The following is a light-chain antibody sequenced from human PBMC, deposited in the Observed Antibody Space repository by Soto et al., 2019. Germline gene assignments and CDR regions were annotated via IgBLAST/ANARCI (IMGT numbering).Light chain of an antibody. Sequence: DVVMTQSPLSLPVTLGQPASISCRSSQSLVYSDGNTYLNWFQQRPGQSPRRLIYKVSNRDSGVPDRFSGSGSGTDFTLKISRVEAEDVGVYYCMKGTHWTRPCGQGTRLEIK. CDR3: MKGTHWTRP. J-gene: IGKJ5*01. CDR2: KVS. V-gene: IGKV2-30*01. CDR1: QSLVYSDGNTY.